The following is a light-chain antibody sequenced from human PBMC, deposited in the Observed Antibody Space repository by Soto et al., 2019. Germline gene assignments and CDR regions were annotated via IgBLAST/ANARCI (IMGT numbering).Light chain of an antibody. J-gene: IGKJ5*01. CDR1: QSVGSNY. V-gene: IGKV3-20*01. CDR2: GAS. Sequence: EIVLTQSPDTLSLSPGERATVSCRASQSVGSNYLAWYQQTPGQAPRLLIHGASTRATGIPDRFSGSGSGTDFTLSLSRLESEDSAVYYCHQYASSPLTFGQGTRLEIK. CDR3: HQYASSPLT.